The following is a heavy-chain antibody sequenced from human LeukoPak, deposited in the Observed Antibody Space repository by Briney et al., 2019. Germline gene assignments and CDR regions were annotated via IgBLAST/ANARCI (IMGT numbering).Heavy chain of an antibody. Sequence: ASVKVSCKASGYTFTSYGISWVRQAPGQGLEWMGWISAYNGNTNYAQKLQGRVTMTTDTSTSTAYMELRSLRSDDTAVYYCARDCSGGSCYSEAPHPHWFDPWGQGTPVTVSS. V-gene: IGHV1-18*04. CDR3: ARDCSGGSCYSEAPHPHWFDP. D-gene: IGHD2-15*01. CDR2: ISAYNGNT. J-gene: IGHJ5*02. CDR1: GYTFTSYG.